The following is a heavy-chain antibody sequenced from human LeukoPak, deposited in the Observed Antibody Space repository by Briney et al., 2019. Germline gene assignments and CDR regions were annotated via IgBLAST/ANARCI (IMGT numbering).Heavy chain of an antibody. CDR1: GGSISSSNW. CDR3: ARGTRQGLWFGELVDY. J-gene: IGHJ4*02. Sequence: SGTLSLTCAVSGGSISSSNWWIWVRQPPGKGLEWIGEIYHSGTTNYNPSLKSRVTMSVDTSKNQFSLKLSSVTAADTAVYYCARGTRQGLWFGELVDYWGQGTPVTVSS. V-gene: IGHV4-4*02. D-gene: IGHD3-10*01. CDR2: IYHSGTT.